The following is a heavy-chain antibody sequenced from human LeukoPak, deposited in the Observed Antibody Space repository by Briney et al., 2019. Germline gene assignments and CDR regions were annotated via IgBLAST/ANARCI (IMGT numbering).Heavy chain of an antibody. D-gene: IGHD3-9*01. J-gene: IGHJ4*02. CDR3: ARVKISGYSPPLLYYFDY. Sequence: ASVKVSCKASGGTFSTNSMTWVRQAPGQGLGWIGSIIPMFGTENNAQKFQGRVTVTADEPTSTVYMELRSLRSEDTAVYYCARVKISGYSPPLLYYFDYWGQGTLVTVPS. CDR1: GGTFSTNS. V-gene: IGHV1-69*13. CDR2: IIPMFGTE.